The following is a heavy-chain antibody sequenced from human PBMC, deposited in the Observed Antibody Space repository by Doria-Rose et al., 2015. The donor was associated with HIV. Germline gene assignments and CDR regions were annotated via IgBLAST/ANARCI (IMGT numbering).Heavy chain of an antibody. V-gene: IGHV2-26*01. CDR1: GVSLSSPGMG. Sequence: ESGPVLVKPTETLTLTCTVSGVSLSSPGMGVSWIRQPPGKALEWLANIFSDYERSYKSSLKSRLTISRGTSKSQLVLTMADMDPVDTATYYCARIKSSRWYHKYYFDFWGQGTLVIVSA. CDR2: IFSDYER. J-gene: IGHJ4*02. CDR3: ARIKSSRWYHKYYFDF. D-gene: IGHD6-13*01.